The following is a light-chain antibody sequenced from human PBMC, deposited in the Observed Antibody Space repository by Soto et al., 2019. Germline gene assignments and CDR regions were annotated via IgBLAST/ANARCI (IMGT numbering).Light chain of an antibody. CDR3: QQYNNWPIT. Sequence: EIVMTQSPGTLSVSPGERATLSCWASQSVTSKLAWYQQKPGQAPRLLIYDSSTRATDIPARFSGSGSGTEFTLTISSLQSEDFAVYFCQQYNNWPITFGQGTRLEVK. CDR1: QSVTSK. CDR2: DSS. V-gene: IGKV3-15*01. J-gene: IGKJ5*01.